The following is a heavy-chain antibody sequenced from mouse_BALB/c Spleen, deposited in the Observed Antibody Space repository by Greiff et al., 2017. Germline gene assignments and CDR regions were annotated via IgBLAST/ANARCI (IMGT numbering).Heavy chain of an antibody. D-gene: IGHD1-1*01. Sequence: VQLQQSGAELMKPGASVKISCKATGYTFSSYWIEWVKQRPGHGLEWIGEILPGSGSTNYNEKFKGKATFTADTSSNTAYMQLSSLTSEDSAVYYCARSSSYVYYFDYWGQGTTLTVSS. CDR3: ARSSSYVYYFDY. V-gene: IGHV1-9*01. CDR1: GYTFSSYW. CDR2: ILPGSGST. J-gene: IGHJ2*01.